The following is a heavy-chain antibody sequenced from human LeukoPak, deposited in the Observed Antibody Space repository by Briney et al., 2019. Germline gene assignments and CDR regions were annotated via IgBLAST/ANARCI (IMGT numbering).Heavy chain of an antibody. CDR2: INPNRGGT. Sequence: ASVKVSCKASGYTFTGYYMHWVRQAPGQGLEWMGWINPNRGGTNYAQKFQGRVTMTRDASISTAYMELSRLRSDDTAVYYCARAGGAGYYYYDMDVWGKGTTVTVSS. V-gene: IGHV1-2*02. CDR1: GYTFTGYY. CDR3: ARAGGAGYYYYDMDV. J-gene: IGHJ6*03. D-gene: IGHD1-26*01.